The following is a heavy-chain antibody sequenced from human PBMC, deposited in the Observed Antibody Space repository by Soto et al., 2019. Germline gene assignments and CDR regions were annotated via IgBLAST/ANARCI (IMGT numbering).Heavy chain of an antibody. Sequence: SYYMHWVRQAPGQGLEWMGIINPSGGSTSYAQKFQGRVTMTRDTSTSTVYMELSSLRSEDTAVYYCARPGLVAAKYYFDYWGQGTLVTVSS. CDR3: ARPGLVAAKYYFDY. J-gene: IGHJ4*02. CDR2: INPSGGST. V-gene: IGHV1-46*01. D-gene: IGHD2-15*01. CDR1: SYY.